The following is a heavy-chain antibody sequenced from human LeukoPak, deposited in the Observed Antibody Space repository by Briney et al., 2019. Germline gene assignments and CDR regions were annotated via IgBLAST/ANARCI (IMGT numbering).Heavy chain of an antibody. D-gene: IGHD2-15*01. CDR3: AKDLGYCSGGSCRKKYYYYGMDV. J-gene: IGHJ6*04. V-gene: IGHV3-30*02. CDR2: XXXDGSNK. Sequence: PGGSLRLSCAASGFTFSSYGMHWVRQAPGKGLXXXXXXXXDGSNKYYADSVKGRFTISRDNSKNTLYLQMNSLRAEDTAVYYCAKDLGYCSGGSCRKKYYYYGMDVWGKGTTVTVSS. CDR1: GFTFSSYG.